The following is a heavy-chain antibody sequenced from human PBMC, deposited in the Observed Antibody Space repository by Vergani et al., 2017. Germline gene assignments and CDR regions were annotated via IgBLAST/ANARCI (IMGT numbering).Heavy chain of an antibody. Sequence: QVQLQQWGAGLLKPSETLSLTCAVYGGSFSGYYWSWIRQPPGKGLEWIGEINHSGSTNYNPSLKSRVTISVDRSKNQFSLKLSSVTAADTAVYYCASGDDNDESSGYAGCYWGQGTLVTVSS. V-gene: IGHV4-34*01. D-gene: IGHD3-22*01. CDR1: GGSFSGYY. CDR2: INHSGST. CDR3: ASGDDNDESSGYAGCY. J-gene: IGHJ4*02.